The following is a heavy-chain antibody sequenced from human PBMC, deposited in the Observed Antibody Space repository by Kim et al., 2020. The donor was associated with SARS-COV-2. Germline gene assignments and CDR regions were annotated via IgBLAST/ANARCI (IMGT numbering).Heavy chain of an antibody. V-gene: IGHV3-21*01. CDR2: ISSSSSYI. D-gene: IGHD3-22*01. CDR1: GFTFSSYS. J-gene: IGHJ4*02. Sequence: GGSLRLSCAASGFTFSSYSMNWVRQAPGKGLEWVSSISSSSSYIYYADSVKGRFTISRDNAKNSLYLQMNSLRAEDTAVYYCARDVLFTYYFDSNGSPKGDYWGQGTLVTVSS. CDR3: ARDVLFTYYFDSNGSPKGDY.